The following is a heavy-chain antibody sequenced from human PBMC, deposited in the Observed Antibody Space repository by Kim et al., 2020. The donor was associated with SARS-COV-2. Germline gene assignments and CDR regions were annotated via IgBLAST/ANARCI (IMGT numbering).Heavy chain of an antibody. CDR1: GFTFTNDW. V-gene: IGHV3-7*01. Sequence: GGSLRLSCADSGFTFTNDWMSWVRQAPGKGLEWVAYIQPDGSEINYVDSVKGRFTISRDNGKNSLYLQMNSLRVDDTAVYYCARGLSAISSWGQGTLVTVSS. D-gene: IGHD3-3*01. J-gene: IGHJ4*02. CDR2: IQPDGSEI. CDR3: ARGLSAISS.